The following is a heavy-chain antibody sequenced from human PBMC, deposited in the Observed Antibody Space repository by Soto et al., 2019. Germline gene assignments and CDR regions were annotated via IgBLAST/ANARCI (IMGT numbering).Heavy chain of an antibody. V-gene: IGHV2-26*01. Sequence: QVTLKESGPVLVKPTETLTLTCTVSGFSLSNARMGVSWIRQPPGKALEWLAHIFSNDEKSYSTSLKSRLTIPKDTSKSQVVLTMTNMDPVDTATYYCARILGYCSSTSCYRFYYYGMDVWGQGTTVTVSS. CDR2: IFSNDEK. J-gene: IGHJ6*02. CDR1: GFSLSNARMG. D-gene: IGHD2-2*03. CDR3: ARILGYCSSTSCYRFYYYGMDV.